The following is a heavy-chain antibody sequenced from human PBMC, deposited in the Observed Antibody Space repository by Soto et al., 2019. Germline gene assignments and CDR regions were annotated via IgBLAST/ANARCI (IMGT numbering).Heavy chain of an antibody. D-gene: IGHD1-1*01. Sequence: GGSLRLSCAASGFIFSSYAMSWVRQAPGKGLEWVSAISGSGGSTYYADSVKGRFTISRDNAKNSLYLQMNSLRAEDTAVYYCAGDPIRYNWNDGWFDPWGKGTLVTVSS. CDR3: AGDPIRYNWNDGWFDP. CDR1: GFIFSSYA. V-gene: IGHV3-23*01. CDR2: ISGSGGST. J-gene: IGHJ5*02.